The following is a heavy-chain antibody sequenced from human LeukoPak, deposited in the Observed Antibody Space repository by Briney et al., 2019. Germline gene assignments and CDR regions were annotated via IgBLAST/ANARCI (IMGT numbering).Heavy chain of an antibody. V-gene: IGHV4-39*01. CDR1: GGSISSYY. CDR2: IYYSGST. J-gene: IGHJ6*03. D-gene: IGHD3-10*01. Sequence: PSETLSLTCTVSGGSISSYYWGWIRQPPGKGLEWIGSIYYSGSTYYNPSLKSRVTISVDTSKNQFSLKLSSVTAADTAVYYCARHLKPGYYYYYYMDVWGKGTTVTVSS. CDR3: ARHLKPGYYYYYYMDV.